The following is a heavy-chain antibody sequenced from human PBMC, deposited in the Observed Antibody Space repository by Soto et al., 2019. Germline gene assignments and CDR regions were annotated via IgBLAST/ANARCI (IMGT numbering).Heavy chain of an antibody. Sequence: QEQLVQSGAEVKKPGSSVKVSCKASGGIFSSYAISWVRQAPGQGLEWMGGIIPIFGTANYAQKFQGRVTITAYESTNTSYMELSSRKSEDTAIYYCARGGSGYVWFNEFWGQGTLVTVSS. D-gene: IGHD3-22*01. CDR1: GGIFSSYA. J-gene: IGHJ4*02. CDR2: IIPIFGTA. V-gene: IGHV1-69*01. CDR3: ARGGSGYVWFNEF.